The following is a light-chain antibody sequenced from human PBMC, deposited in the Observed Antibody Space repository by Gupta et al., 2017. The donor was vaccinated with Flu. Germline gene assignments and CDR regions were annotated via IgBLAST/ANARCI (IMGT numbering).Light chain of an antibody. Sequence: TSSGSGSSSNIGSNTVNGYQQLPGTAPKLLIYSNNQRPSGVPDRFSGSKSGTSASLAISGLQSEEEADYYCAAWDDSLNGFYVFGTGTKVTVL. CDR2: SNN. CDR3: AAWDDSLNGFYV. V-gene: IGLV1-44*01. CDR1: SSNIGSNT. J-gene: IGLJ1*01.